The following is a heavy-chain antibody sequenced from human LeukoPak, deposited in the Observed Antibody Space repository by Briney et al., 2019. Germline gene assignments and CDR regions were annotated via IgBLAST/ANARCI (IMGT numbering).Heavy chain of an antibody. CDR3: ARRRHVAAAGTRWFDP. J-gene: IGHJ5*02. Sequence: SETLSLTCTVSGGSISSYYWSWIRQPPGKGLEWIGYIYYSGSTNYNPSLKSRVTISVDTSKNQFSLKLSSVTAADTAVYYCARRRHVAAAGTRWFDPWGQGTLVTVSS. CDR1: GGSISSYY. V-gene: IGHV4-59*12. CDR2: IYYSGST. D-gene: IGHD6-13*01.